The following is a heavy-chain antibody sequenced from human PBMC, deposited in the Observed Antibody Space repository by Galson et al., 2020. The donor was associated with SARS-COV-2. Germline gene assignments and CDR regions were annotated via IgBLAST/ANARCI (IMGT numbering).Heavy chain of an antibody. D-gene: IGHD6-19*01. J-gene: IGHJ4*02. V-gene: IGHV5-10-1*01. CDR2: IDPSDSYT. CDR1: GYSFTSYW. Sequence: HGESLKISCKGSGYSFTSYWISWVRQMPGKGLEWMGRIDPSDSYTNYSPSFQGHVTILADKSISTAYLQWSSLKASDTAMYYCARFNYPVAAIDYWGQGTLVTVSS. CDR3: ARFNYPVAAIDY.